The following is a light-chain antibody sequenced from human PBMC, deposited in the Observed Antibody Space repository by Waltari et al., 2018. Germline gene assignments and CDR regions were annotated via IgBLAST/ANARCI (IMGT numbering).Light chain of an antibody. CDR2: DVS. J-gene: IGLJ1*01. V-gene: IGLV2-14*03. CDR1: RSHVGTHNY. Sequence: QSALTQPASVSGSPGQSITISCTGTRSHVGTHNYVSWNQHPPGKAPDLIIFDVSNRPSGVSIRFSGSKSGNTASLTISGLQAEDEADYYCNSYTNSGTYVFGSGTKVTVL. CDR3: NSYTNSGTYV.